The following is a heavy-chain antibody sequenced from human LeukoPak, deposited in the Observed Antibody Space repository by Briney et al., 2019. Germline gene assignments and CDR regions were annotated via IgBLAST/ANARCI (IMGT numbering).Heavy chain of an antibody. V-gene: IGHV3-7*03. D-gene: IGHD1-14*01. CDR1: GFPFTSHW. J-gene: IGHJ4*02. CDR2: INEDATET. CDR3: ARNHSWRFEF. Sequence: GGSLRLSCAPSGFPFTSHWMSWLRQAPGRGLEWVANINEDATETYYVDSVKGRFTISRDNAKNILYLQMNSLGLEDTAVYYCARNHSWRFEFWDQGTVVTVSS.